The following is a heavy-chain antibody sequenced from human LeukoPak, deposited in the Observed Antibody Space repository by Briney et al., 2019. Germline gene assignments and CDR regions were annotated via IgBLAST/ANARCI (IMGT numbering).Heavy chain of an antibody. CDR2: INHSGST. CDR3: ARDGGSGWYHNWFDP. Sequence: SETLSLTCAVYGGSFSGYYWSWIRQPPGKGLEWIGEINHSGSTNYNPSLKSRVTISVDTSKNQFSLKLSSVTAADTAVYYCARDGGSGWYHNWFDPWGQGTLVTVSS. CDR1: GGSFSGYY. J-gene: IGHJ5*02. V-gene: IGHV4-34*01. D-gene: IGHD6-19*01.